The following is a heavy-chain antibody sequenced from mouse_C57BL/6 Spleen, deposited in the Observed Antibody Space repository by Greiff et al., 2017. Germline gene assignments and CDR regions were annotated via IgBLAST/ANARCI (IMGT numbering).Heavy chain of an antibody. J-gene: IGHJ2*01. CDR2: IYPGSGNT. V-gene: IGHV1-66*01. Sequence: VKLQESGPELVKPGASVKISCKASGYSFTSYYIHWVKQRPGQGLEWIGWIYPGSGNTKYNEKFKGKATLTADTSSSTAYMQLSSLTSEDSAVYYCARDGQDGYYCGDWGQGTTLTVSS. CDR1: GYSFTSYY. D-gene: IGHD2-3*01. CDR3: ARDGQDGYYCGD.